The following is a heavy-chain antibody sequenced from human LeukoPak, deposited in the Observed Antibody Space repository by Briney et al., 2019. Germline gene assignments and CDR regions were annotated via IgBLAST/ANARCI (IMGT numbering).Heavy chain of an antibody. J-gene: IGHJ4*02. CDR2: IHYSGST. D-gene: IGHD3-9*01. Sequence: PSETLSLTCTVSGGSISSSSYYWGWIRQPPGKGLEWIGSIHYSGSTYYNPSLNSRVTISEDTSKNQFSLKMSSVTAADTAVHYCASLHNFDLYYWGQGTLVTVSS. V-gene: IGHV4-39*01. CDR3: ASLHNFDLYY. CDR1: GGSISSSSYY.